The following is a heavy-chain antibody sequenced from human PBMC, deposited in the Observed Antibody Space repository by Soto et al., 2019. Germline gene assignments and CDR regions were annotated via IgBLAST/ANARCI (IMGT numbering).Heavy chain of an antibody. D-gene: IGHD6-19*01. V-gene: IGHV3-33*01. CDR1: GFTFSSYG. CDR3: AREVRSSGWYFDY. CDR2: IWYDGSNK. Sequence: GGSLRLSCAASGFTFSSYGMHWVRQAPGKGLEWVAVIWYDGSNKYYADSVKGRFTISRDNSKNTLYLQMNSLRAEDTAVYYCAREVRSSGWYFDYWGQGTLVTVSS. J-gene: IGHJ4*02.